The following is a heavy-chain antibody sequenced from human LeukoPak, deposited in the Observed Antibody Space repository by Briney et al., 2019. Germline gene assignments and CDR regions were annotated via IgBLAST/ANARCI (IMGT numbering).Heavy chain of an antibody. CDR3: ARQVTTSWFDP. CDR2: IYPGDSDA. D-gene: IGHD4-17*01. V-gene: IGHV5-51*01. CDR1: GYTFTSYW. Sequence: GESLKISCKGSGYTFTSYWIGWVRQMPGKGLEWMGIIYPGDSDARYSPSFQGQVTISADKSISTAYLQWSSLKASDTAMYYCARQVTTSWFDPWGQGTLVTVSS. J-gene: IGHJ5*02.